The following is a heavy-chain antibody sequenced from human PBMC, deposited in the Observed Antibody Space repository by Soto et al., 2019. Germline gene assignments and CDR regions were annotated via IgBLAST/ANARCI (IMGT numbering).Heavy chain of an antibody. D-gene: IGHD2-8*01. V-gene: IGHV3-48*01. CDR2: ISSSSSTI. CDR1: GFTFSSYS. CDR3: ARDLPPMVYAPGFDY. Sequence: EVQLVESGGGLVQPGGSLRLSCAASGFTFSSYSMNWVRQAPGKGLEWVSYISSSSSTIYYADSVKGRFTISRDNAKNSLYLQMNSLRAEDTAVYYCARDLPPMVYAPGFDYWGQGTLVTVSS. J-gene: IGHJ4*02.